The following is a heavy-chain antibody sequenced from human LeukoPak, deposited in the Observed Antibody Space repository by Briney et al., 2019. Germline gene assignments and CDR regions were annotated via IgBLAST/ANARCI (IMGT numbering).Heavy chain of an antibody. Sequence: ASVKVSCKASGGTFSSYAISWVRQAPGQGLEWMGGIIPIFGTANYAQKFQGRVTITADESTSTAYMELSSLRSEDTAVYYCARDHGIAAAGTTGDYYYYYMDVWGKGTTVTISS. CDR1: GGTFSSYA. V-gene: IGHV1-69*01. D-gene: IGHD6-13*01. J-gene: IGHJ6*03. CDR2: IIPIFGTA. CDR3: ARDHGIAAAGTTGDYYYYYMDV.